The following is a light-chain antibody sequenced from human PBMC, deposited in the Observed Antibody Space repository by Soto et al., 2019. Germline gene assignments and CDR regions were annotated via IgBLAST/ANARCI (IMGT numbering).Light chain of an antibody. Sequence: TQSPGTLSLSPGERATLSCRASQSVSSTYLVWYQQKPGKAPKLLIYKASTLKSGVPSRFSGSGSGTEFTLTISSLQPDDFATYYCQHYNSYSEAFGQGTKVELK. J-gene: IGKJ1*01. CDR2: KAS. V-gene: IGKV1-5*03. CDR3: QHYNSYSEA. CDR1: QSVSSTY.